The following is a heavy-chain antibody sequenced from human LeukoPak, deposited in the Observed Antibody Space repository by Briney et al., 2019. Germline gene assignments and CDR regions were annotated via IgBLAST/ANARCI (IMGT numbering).Heavy chain of an antibody. Sequence: ASVKVSCKASGYTFTGYYMHWVRQAPGQGLEWMGWINPNSGGTNYAQKFQGRVTMTRDTSISTAYMELSRLRSDDTAVYYCARALYRQHIVVVNAKNYWYFDLWGRGTLVTVSS. J-gene: IGHJ2*01. D-gene: IGHD2-21*01. CDR3: ARALYRQHIVVVNAKNYWYFDL. CDR1: GYTFTGYY. V-gene: IGHV1-2*02. CDR2: INPNSGGT.